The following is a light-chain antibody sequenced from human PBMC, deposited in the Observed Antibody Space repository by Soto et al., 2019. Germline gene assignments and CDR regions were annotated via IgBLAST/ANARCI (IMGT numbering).Light chain of an antibody. J-gene: IGKJ4*01. CDR3: QQRTNWPLT. CDR1: QSVGSS. Sequence: EIVLTQSPATLSLSPGERATLSCRASQSVGSSLAWYQQKPGQAPRLLIYDASTRATGIPARFSGSGSGTDFTLTISSLEPEDVAVYYCQQRTNWPLTFGGGTKVEIK. V-gene: IGKV3-11*01. CDR2: DAS.